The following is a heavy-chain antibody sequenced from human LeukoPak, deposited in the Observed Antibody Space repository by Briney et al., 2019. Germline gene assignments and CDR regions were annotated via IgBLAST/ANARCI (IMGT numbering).Heavy chain of an antibody. Sequence: ASVKVSCKASGYTFTSYGISWVRQAPGQGLEWMGWISAYNGNTNYAQKFQGWVTMTRDTSISTAYMELNRLRSDDTAVYYCARDQASAAVGTVYYYHGMDVWGQGTTVTVSS. D-gene: IGHD6-13*01. V-gene: IGHV1-18*01. J-gene: IGHJ6*02. CDR3: ARDQASAAVGTVYYYHGMDV. CDR1: GYTFTSYG. CDR2: ISAYNGNT.